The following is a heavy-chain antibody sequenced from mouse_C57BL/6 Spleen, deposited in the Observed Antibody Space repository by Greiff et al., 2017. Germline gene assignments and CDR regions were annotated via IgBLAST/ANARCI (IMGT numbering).Heavy chain of an antibody. Sequence: QVQLQQSGPELVKPGASVKLSCTASGYAFSSSWMNWVKQRPGKGLEWIGRIYPGDGDTNYNGKFKGKATLTADKSSSTAYMQLSSLTSEDSAVYFCAKEGLLSCAYWGQGTLVTVSA. J-gene: IGHJ3*01. CDR1: GYAFSSSW. CDR2: IYPGDGDT. CDR3: AKEGLLSCAY. D-gene: IGHD2-3*01. V-gene: IGHV1-82*01.